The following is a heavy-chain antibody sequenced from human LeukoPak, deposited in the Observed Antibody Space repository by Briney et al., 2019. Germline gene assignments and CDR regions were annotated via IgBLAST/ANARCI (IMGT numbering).Heavy chain of an antibody. CDR3: ARERVGITMIFDY. CDR1: GYTFTDHY. Sequence: ASVKVSCKASGYTFTDHYIHWVRQAPGQGLEWMGWINPNSGDTDYAQKFQGRVTLTTDTSISTAYMELSRLGSDDTAVYYCARERVGITMIFDYWGQGPLVTVSS. D-gene: IGHD3-22*01. J-gene: IGHJ4*02. CDR2: INPNSGDT. V-gene: IGHV1-2*02.